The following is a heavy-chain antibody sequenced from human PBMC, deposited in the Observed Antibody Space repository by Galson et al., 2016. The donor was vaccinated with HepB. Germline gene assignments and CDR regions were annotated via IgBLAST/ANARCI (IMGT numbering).Heavy chain of an antibody. D-gene: IGHD2-2*02. Sequence: SLRLSCAASGFTFSKYALHWVRQAPGKGLEWLAVISHDGIKKYSKDSAKGRFTVTRDNSKNTLFLLMNILRPEDTAVYYCARDLQVPAAIEGMDVWGQGTTVTVSS. V-gene: IGHV3-30*03. J-gene: IGHJ6*02. CDR1: GFTFSKYA. CDR2: ISHDGIKK. CDR3: ARDLQVPAAIEGMDV.